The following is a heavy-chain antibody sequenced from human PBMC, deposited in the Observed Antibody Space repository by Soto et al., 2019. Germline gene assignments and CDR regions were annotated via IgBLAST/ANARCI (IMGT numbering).Heavy chain of an antibody. CDR2: IGGRGGHT. CDR1: GFTFTDYA. V-gene: IGHV3-23*01. D-gene: IGHD2-2*01. Sequence: GGSLRLSCAASGFTFTDYAMSWVRQAPGKGLECVSVIGGRGGHTYYADSVKGRFTISRDNSKNTVYLEMNSLTAEDTALYFCAKGVVVVPAAPDDAFDIWGQGTMVTVSS. CDR3: AKGVVVVPAAPDDAFDI. J-gene: IGHJ3*02.